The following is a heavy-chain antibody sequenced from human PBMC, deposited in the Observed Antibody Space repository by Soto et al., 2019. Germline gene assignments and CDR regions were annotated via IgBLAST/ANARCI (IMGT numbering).Heavy chain of an antibody. CDR3: ARGRTITIFGVVYPIYYYYGMDV. V-gene: IGHV4-34*01. D-gene: IGHD3-3*01. CDR1: GGSFSGYY. Sequence: SETLSLTCAVYGGSFSGYYWSWIRQPPGKGLEWIVEINHSGSTNYNPSLKSRVTISVDTSKNQFSLKLSSVTAADTAVYYCARGRTITIFGVVYPIYYYYGMDVWGQGTTVTVSS. J-gene: IGHJ6*02. CDR2: INHSGST.